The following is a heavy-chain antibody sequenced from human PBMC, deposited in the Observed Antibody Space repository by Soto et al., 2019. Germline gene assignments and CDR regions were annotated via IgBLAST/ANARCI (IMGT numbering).Heavy chain of an antibody. CDR3: ARETVRGKDSEAFDI. CDR2: IYYAGST. CDR1: GGSINVGGCY. D-gene: IGHD2-21*01. Sequence: SETLSLTCTVAGGSINVGGCYLSWIRLHPGTGLEWIGHIYYAGSTNYNPSLESRLTISLDTSKNQFSLKLMSVTAADTAVYYCARETVRGKDSEAFDIRGQGTMVTVSS. V-gene: IGHV4-31*03. J-gene: IGHJ3*02.